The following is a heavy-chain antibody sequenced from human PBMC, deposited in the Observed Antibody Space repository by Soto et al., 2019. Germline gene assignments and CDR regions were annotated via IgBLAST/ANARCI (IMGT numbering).Heavy chain of an antibody. V-gene: IGHV3-7*05. D-gene: IGHD2-2*01. CDR3: ARIGYRSSTNDY. CDR1: GFTFTTYW. CDR2: IKQDGSVK. Sequence: GGSRRLSCAASGFTFTTYWMIWVRQAPGKGLEWVANIKQDGSVKYYVDSVKGRFTISRDNAKNSLYLQMNSLRAEDTAVYYCARIGYRSSTNDYWGQGTLVTVSS. J-gene: IGHJ4*02.